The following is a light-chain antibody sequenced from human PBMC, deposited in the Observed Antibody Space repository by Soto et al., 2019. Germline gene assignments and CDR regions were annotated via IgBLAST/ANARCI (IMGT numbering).Light chain of an antibody. CDR2: VAS. CDR3: QQYKNWPPNT. Sequence: EIGMTQSPATLSVSPGERATLSCRARQRGSSNLSWYQQNPGQAPRPLIDVASTRATGIPDRLSGSGSGTEFTLTFCSLKSEGVAVYYCQQYKNWPPNTFGQGTTLEIK. CDR1: QRGSSN. V-gene: IGKV3-15*01. J-gene: IGKJ2*01.